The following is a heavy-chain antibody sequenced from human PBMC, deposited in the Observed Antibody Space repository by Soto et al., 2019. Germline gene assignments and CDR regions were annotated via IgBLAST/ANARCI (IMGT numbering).Heavy chain of an antibody. CDR3: ARSGGSGSYYYYYYGMDV. V-gene: IGHV4-39*01. Sequence: TLSLTCTVSGGSISSSSYYWGWIRKPPGKGLEWIGSIYYSGSTYYNPSLKSRITISVDTSKNQFSLKLSSVTAADTAVYYCARSGGSGSYYYYYYGMDVWGQGTTVTVSS. J-gene: IGHJ6*02. D-gene: IGHD3-10*01. CDR2: IYYSGST. CDR1: GGSISSSSYY.